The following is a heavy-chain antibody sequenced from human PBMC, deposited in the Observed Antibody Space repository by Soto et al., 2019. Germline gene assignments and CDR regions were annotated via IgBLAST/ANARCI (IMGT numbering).Heavy chain of an antibody. V-gene: IGHV1-69*13. CDR1: GGTFSSYA. J-gene: IGHJ4*02. CDR3: ASRRSKDYYFDY. Sequence: SVKVSCKASGGTFSSYAISWVRQAPGQGLEWMGGIIPIFGTANYAQKFQGRVTITADESTSTAYMELSSLRSEDTAVYYCASRRSKDYYFDYWGQGTLVTVSS. CDR2: IIPIFGTA.